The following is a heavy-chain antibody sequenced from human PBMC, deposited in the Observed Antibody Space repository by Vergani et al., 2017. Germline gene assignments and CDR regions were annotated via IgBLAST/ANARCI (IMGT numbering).Heavy chain of an antibody. V-gene: IGHV4-34*11. Sequence: QVQLQQWGAGLLKPSETLSLTCAVYGGSFSGYYWSWIRQPAGTGLEWIGYIYYSGSANYNPALKSRVTISVDTSKNQFSLKLSSVTAADTAVYYCARHYYNAFDIWGQGTMVTVSS. CDR3: ARHYYNAFDI. CDR2: IYYSGSA. D-gene: IGHD3-22*01. J-gene: IGHJ3*02. CDR1: GGSFSGYY.